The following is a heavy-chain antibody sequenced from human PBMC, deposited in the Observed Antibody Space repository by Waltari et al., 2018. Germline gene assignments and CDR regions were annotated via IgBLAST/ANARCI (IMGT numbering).Heavy chain of an antibody. J-gene: IGHJ6*02. V-gene: IGHV1-69*01. Sequence: QVRLVQSGAEVKKPGSSVKGSCQDSGGTFSSTATRGGRQAPGQGLEWRGGIIPIFGTANYAQKFQGRVTITEDESTSTAYMELSSLRSEDTAVYYCARVSAQSGMDVWGQGTTVTVSS. CDR2: IIPIFGTA. CDR3: ARVSAQSGMDV. CDR1: GGTFSSTA. D-gene: IGHD3-16*02.